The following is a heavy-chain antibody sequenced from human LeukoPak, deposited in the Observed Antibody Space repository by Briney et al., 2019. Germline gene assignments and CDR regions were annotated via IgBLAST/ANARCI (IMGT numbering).Heavy chain of an antibody. D-gene: IGHD3-10*01. CDR3: ARLKYYGSGSYYFAY. CDR1: GYSFTNYW. CDR2: IDPSDSYT. Sequence: GEPLKISCKGSGYSFTNYWITWVRQMPGKGLEWMGRIDPSDSYTNYNPSFQGHVPISADRSISAAYLQWSSLKASDTAMYYCARLKYYGSGSYYFAYWGQGTLVTVSS. J-gene: IGHJ4*02. V-gene: IGHV5-10-1*01.